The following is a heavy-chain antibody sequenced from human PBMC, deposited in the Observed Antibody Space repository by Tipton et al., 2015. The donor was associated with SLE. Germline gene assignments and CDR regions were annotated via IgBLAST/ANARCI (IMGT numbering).Heavy chain of an antibody. D-gene: IGHD6-13*01. J-gene: IGHJ4*02. CDR2: NYYSGST. CDR1: GGSISSHY. Sequence: TLSLTCTVSGGSISSHYWSWIRQPPGKGLEWIGYNYYSGSTTYNPSLKSRVTISVDTSKNQFSLKLSSVTAADTAVYYCARDLYRSPGVFDYWGQGTLVTVSS. V-gene: IGHV4-59*11. CDR3: ARDLYRSPGVFDY.